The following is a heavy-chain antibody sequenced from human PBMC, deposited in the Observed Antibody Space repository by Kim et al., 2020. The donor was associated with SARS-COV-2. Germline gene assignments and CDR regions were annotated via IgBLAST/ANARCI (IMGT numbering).Heavy chain of an antibody. D-gene: IGHD6-19*01. CDR3: FGIAVAGSPGGWFDP. V-gene: IGHV3-48*03. J-gene: IGHJ5*02. Sequence: GGSLRLSCAASGFTFSSYEMNWVRQAPGKGLEWVSYISSSGSTIYYADSVKGRFTISRDNAKNSLYLQMNSLRAEDTSVYYCFGIAVAGSPGGWFDPWGQGTLVTVSS. CDR2: ISSSGSTI. CDR1: GFTFSSYE.